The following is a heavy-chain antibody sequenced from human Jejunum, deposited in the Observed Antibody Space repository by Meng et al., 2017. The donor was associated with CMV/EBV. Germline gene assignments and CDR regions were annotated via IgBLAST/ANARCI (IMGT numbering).Heavy chain of an antibody. J-gene: IGHJ3*02. D-gene: IGHD3-10*01. CDR1: YA. CDR2: IIPIFGTA. CDR3: ARDRALFSGLYGSGSYQPFDI. Sequence: YAINWVRQATGQGLEWMGGIIPIFGTANHAQKFRGRVTITTDASSSTGYMELSSLRSEDTAVYYCARDRALFSGLYGSGSYQPFDIWGHGTLVTVSS. V-gene: IGHV1-69*05.